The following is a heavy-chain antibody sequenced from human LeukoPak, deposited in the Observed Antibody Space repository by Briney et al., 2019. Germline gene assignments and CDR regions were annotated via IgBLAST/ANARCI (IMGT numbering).Heavy chain of an antibody. CDR2: ISSSGRVT. V-gene: IGHV3-11*01. CDR1: GFTFTDYY. Sequence: GGSLRLSCAASGFTFTDYYMAWIRQAPGKGLEWVSYISSSGRVTYYADSVKGRFTISRDNMKNSLFLQLTSLRAEDTAVYYCARDQDVGDFDIWGQGTMVTVSS. CDR3: ARDQDVGDFDI. J-gene: IGHJ3*02. D-gene: IGHD2-15*01.